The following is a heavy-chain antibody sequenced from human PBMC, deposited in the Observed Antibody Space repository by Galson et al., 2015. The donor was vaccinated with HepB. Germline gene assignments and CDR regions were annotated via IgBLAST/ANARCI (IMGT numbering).Heavy chain of an antibody. D-gene: IGHD1-14*01. J-gene: IGHJ5*02. V-gene: IGHV1-46*01. CDR1: GYTFTTYY. CDR2: INPSGGST. CDR3: ARKDTTGNWFDR. Sequence: SVKVSCKASGYTFTTYYMNWVRQAPGQGLEWMGIINPSGGSTRYAQKFQGRVTMTRDTSTSTVYMELSSLRSEDTAVYYCARKDTTGNWFDRWGQGTLVTVSS.